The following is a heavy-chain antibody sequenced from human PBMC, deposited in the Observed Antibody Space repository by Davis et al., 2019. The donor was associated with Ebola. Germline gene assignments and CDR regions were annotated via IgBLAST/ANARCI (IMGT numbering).Heavy chain of an antibody. D-gene: IGHD3-10*01. CDR2: IYSSGST. CDR3: ARDVGLLWFGESFPLDV. J-gene: IGHJ6*04. CDR1: GGSVSSGSYY. Sequence: MPSETLSLTCTVSGGSVSSGSYYWSWIRQPPGKGLEWIGYIYSSGSTNYNPPLKSRVTISVDTSKNQFSLKLSSVTAADTAVYYCARDVGLLWFGESFPLDVWGKGTTVTVSS. V-gene: IGHV4-61*01.